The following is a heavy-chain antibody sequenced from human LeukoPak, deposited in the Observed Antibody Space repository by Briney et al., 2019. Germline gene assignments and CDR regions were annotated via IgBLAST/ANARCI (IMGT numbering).Heavy chain of an antibody. V-gene: IGHV3-30*02. CDR3: AKVGIGSRDGYFDY. CDR2: GGSNK. Sequence: GGSNKSHADSVKGRFTISRDNSMNTLYLQMNSLRAEDTAVYYCAKVGIGSRDGYFDYWGQGTLVTVSS. D-gene: IGHD6-13*01. J-gene: IGHJ4*02.